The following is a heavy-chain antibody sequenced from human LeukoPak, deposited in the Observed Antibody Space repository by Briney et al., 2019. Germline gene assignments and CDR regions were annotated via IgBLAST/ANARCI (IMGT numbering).Heavy chain of an antibody. CDR3: AREFCDTNNCYEAALAY. J-gene: IGHJ4*02. V-gene: IGHV3-64*01. D-gene: IGHD2-2*01. CDR2: ITSNGGSK. CDR1: GYTLTELS. Sequence: GASVKVSCKVSGYTLTELSMHWVRQAPGKGLEYVSTITSNGGSKYYASSVKGRFTISRDNYQNTLYLQMGSLTAEDVALYYCAREFCDTNNCYEAALAYWGQGTLVSVSS.